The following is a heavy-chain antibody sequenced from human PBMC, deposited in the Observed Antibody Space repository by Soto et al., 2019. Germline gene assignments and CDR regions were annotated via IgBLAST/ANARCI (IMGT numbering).Heavy chain of an antibody. Sequence: GASVKVSCKASGYTFTSYYMHWVRQAPGQGLEWMGIINPSGGSTSYAQKFQGRVTMTRDTSTSTVYMELSSLRSEDTAVYYCAREQKIVLMVYSNWFDPWGQGTLVTVSS. CDR3: AREQKIVLMVYSNWFDP. V-gene: IGHV1-46*01. J-gene: IGHJ5*02. D-gene: IGHD2-8*01. CDR2: INPSGGST. CDR1: GYTFTSYY.